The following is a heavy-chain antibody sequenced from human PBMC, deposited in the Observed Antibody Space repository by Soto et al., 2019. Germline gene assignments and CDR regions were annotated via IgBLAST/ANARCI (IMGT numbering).Heavy chain of an antibody. D-gene: IGHD3-16*01. CDR3: AKDRRAGGNSAFYFDF. CDR1: GFKFSNYA. J-gene: IGHJ4*02. V-gene: IGHV3-23*01. CDR2: ISATGGGT. Sequence: ESLRLSCAASGFKFSNYAMSWVRQAPGKGLEWVSLISATGGGTYYADSVKGRFTISRDNSHNTLYLQVHSLTAEDTAVYYCAKDRRAGGNSAFYFDFWGQGAQVTVSS.